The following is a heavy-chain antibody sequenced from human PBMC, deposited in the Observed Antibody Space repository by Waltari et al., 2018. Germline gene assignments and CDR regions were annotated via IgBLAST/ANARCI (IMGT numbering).Heavy chain of an antibody. CDR2: INPSGGST. V-gene: IGHV1-46*01. CDR1: GYTFTSYY. J-gene: IGHJ4*02. Sequence: QVQLVQSGAEVKKPGASVKVSCKASGYTFTSYYMHWVRQAPGQGLEWMGIINPSGGSTSNAQKDKGRVTMTRDTSTSTVYMKLSSLRSEDTAVYYCASAGGGPDGDNSLVWGQGTLVTVSS. D-gene: IGHD1-1*01. CDR3: ASAGGGPDGDNSLV.